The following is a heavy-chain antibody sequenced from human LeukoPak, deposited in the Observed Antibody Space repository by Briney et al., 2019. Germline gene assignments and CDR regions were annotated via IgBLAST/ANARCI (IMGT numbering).Heavy chain of an antibody. D-gene: IGHD5-12*01. CDR1: GGTFSSYA. J-gene: IGHJ4*02. V-gene: IGHV1-69*05. Sequence: EASVKVSCKASGGTFSSYAISWVRQAPGQPLEWMGGIIPTFGIANHAQKFQGRVTITTDESTSTAYMELSSLRSEDTAVYYCARTVVATQGFDYWGQGTLVTVSS. CDR2: IIPTFGIA. CDR3: ARTVVATQGFDY.